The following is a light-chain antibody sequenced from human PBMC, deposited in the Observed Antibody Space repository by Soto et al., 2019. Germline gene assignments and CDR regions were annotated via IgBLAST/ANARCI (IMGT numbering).Light chain of an antibody. CDR3: MQALHTPWT. Sequence: IVLTQSPLSLPVTPGEPASISCRSSESLLQSNGNHYLDWYLQXXGQSPQVLIYLGSNRASGVPDRFSXXGSGXXFTLKISRVEAEDVGVYYCMQALHTPWTFGQGTKVEIK. CDR2: LGS. CDR1: ESLLQSNGNHY. J-gene: IGKJ1*01. V-gene: IGKV2-28*01.